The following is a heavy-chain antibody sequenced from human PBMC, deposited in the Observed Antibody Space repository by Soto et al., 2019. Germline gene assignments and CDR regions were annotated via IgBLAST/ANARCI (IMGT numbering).Heavy chain of an antibody. CDR3: ARGVIKMTTVTGFDY. CDR2: IIPIFGTA. D-gene: IGHD4-17*01. CDR1: GGTFSSYA. V-gene: IGHV1-69*13. J-gene: IGHJ4*02. Sequence: SVKVSCKASGGTFSSYAISWVRQAPGQGLEWMGGIIPIFGTANYAQKFQGRVTITADESTSTAYMELSSLRSEGTAVYYCARGVIKMTTVTGFDYWGQGTLVTVSS.